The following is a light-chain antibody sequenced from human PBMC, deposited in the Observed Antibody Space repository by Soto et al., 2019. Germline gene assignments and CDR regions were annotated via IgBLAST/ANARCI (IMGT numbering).Light chain of an antibody. CDR1: SSDVGGYNY. CDR2: DVS. CDR3: RSYTSSSTYVV. V-gene: IGLV2-14*01. J-gene: IGLJ2*01. Sequence: QSALTQPASVSGSPGQSITISCTGTSSDVGGYNYVSCYQQHPGKAPKLMIYDVSNRPSGGSNRFSGSKSGNTASLTISGLPAEDEADYYCRSYTSSSTYVVFGGGTQLTVL.